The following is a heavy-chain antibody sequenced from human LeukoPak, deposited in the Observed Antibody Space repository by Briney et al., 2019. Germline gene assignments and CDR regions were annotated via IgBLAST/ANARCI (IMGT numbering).Heavy chain of an antibody. CDR3: AKDRYDSSEGWIDY. Sequence: GRSLRLSCVVSGFIFNNYVMNWVRQAPGKGLEWVAVISYDGSNKYYADSVKGRFTISRDNSKNTLYLQMNSLRAEDTAVYYCAKDRYDSSEGWIDYWGQGTLVTVSS. D-gene: IGHD3-22*01. V-gene: IGHV3-30*18. CDR2: ISYDGSNK. CDR1: GFIFNNYV. J-gene: IGHJ4*02.